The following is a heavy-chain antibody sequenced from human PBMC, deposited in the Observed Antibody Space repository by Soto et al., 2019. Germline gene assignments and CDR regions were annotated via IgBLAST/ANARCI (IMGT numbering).Heavy chain of an antibody. Sequence: QVQLVESGGGVVQPGRSLRLSCAASGFTFSSYGMHWVRQAPGKGLEWVAVISYDGSNKYYADSVKGRFTISRDNSKNTLYLQMNSLRAEDTAVYYCAKGIVLVPAAMAYYYGMDVWGQGTTVTV. D-gene: IGHD2-2*01. J-gene: IGHJ6*02. V-gene: IGHV3-30*18. CDR2: ISYDGSNK. CDR3: AKGIVLVPAAMAYYYGMDV. CDR1: GFTFSSYG.